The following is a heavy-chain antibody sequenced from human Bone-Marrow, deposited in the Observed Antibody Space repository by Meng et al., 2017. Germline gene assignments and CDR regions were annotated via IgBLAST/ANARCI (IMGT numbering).Heavy chain of an antibody. Sequence: QGQVVESGGGVVQPGRSLRLSCAASGFTFSSYAMHWVRQAPGKGLEWVAVISYDGSNKYYADSVKGRFTISRDNSKNTLYLQMNSLRAEDTAVYYCASQGRGYSYGRPDYWGQGTLVTVSS. CDR3: ASQGRGYSYGRPDY. CDR2: ISYDGSNK. D-gene: IGHD5-18*01. J-gene: IGHJ4*02. CDR1: GFTFSSYA. V-gene: IGHV3-30*01.